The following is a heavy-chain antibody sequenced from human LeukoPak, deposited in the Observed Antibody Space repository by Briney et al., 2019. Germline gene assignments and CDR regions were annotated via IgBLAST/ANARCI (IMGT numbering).Heavy chain of an antibody. CDR2: IYPGDSDT. CDR3: AKIARVPAPMQPFDY. Sequence: GESLKISCKGSGYRFTSYWIGWVRQMPGKGLEWMGIIYPGDSDTRYSPSFQGQVTISADKSISTVYLQWSSLKASDTAMYYCAKIARVPAPMQPFDYWGQGTLVTVSS. J-gene: IGHJ4*02. D-gene: IGHD2-2*01. CDR1: GYRFTSYW. V-gene: IGHV5-51*01.